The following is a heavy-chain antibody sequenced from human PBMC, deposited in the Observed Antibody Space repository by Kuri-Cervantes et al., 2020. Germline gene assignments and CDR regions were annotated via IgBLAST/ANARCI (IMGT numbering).Heavy chain of an antibody. J-gene: IGHJ4*02. CDR3: ARETRIAAPFDY. D-gene: IGHD6-13*01. Sequence: ASVKVSCKASGYTFTSYGITWVRQAPGQGLEWMGWISAYNGHTNYAQKFQGRVTMTTDTSTSTAYMELSSLRSEDTAVYYCARETRIAAPFDYWGQGTLVTVSS. CDR1: GYTFTSYG. V-gene: IGHV1-18*01. CDR2: ISAYNGHT.